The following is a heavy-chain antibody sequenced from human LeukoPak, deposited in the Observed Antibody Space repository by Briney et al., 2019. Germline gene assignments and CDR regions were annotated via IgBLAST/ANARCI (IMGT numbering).Heavy chain of an antibody. CDR3: ARGPIYCSSTSCSTYFDY. V-gene: IGHV1-69*13. J-gene: IGHJ4*02. CDR1: GYTFTSYD. D-gene: IGHD2-2*01. Sequence: SVKVSCKASGYTFTSYDINWVRQATGQGLEWMGGIIPIFGTANYAQKFQGRVTITADESTSTAYMELSSLRSEDTAVYYCARGPIYCSSTSCSTYFDYWGQGTLVTVSS. CDR2: IIPIFGTA.